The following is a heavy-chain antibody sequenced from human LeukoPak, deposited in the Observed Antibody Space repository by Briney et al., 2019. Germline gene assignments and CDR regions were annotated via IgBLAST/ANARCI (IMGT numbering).Heavy chain of an antibody. J-gene: IGHJ3*02. CDR1: GFTFSSYA. CDR3: ARGRIAASHPRFELFDI. CDR2: ISYDGSNK. V-gene: IGHV3-30*04. D-gene: IGHD6-13*01. Sequence: PGGSLRLSCAASGFTFSSYAMHWVRQAPGKGLEWVAVISYDGSNKYYADSVKGRFTISRDNSKNTLYLQMNSLRAEDTAVYYCARGRIAASHPRFELFDIWGQGTMVTVSS.